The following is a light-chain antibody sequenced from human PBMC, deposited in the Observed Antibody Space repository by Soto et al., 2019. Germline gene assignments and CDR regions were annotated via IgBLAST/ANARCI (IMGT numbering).Light chain of an antibody. Sequence: QSALTQPASVSGAPGQSITMFCTGTSSDVGGYNYVSWYQQHPGKAPKLIIYEVSNRPSGISKRFSGSKSANTAPLTISGLQAEDEAEYYCSSFTGSTTWVFSRGTKLTVL. CDR2: EVS. J-gene: IGLJ3*02. CDR3: SSFTGSTTWV. V-gene: IGLV2-14*01. CDR1: SSDVGGYNY.